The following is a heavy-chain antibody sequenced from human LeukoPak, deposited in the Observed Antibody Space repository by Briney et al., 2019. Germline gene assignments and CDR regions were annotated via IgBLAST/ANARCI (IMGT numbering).Heavy chain of an antibody. Sequence: SETLSLTCIVSGDSNSSINNYWTWIRQPPGTGLEWIGYIFYSGDTYYNPYLKSRVSILLDKSKNQFSLRLTSVTAADTAVYYCARDKRVKAGNSWLHYGMDVWGQGTTVTVSS. CDR1: GDSNSSINNY. CDR2: IFYSGDT. J-gene: IGHJ6*02. D-gene: IGHD2-15*01. CDR3: ARDKRVKAGNSWLHYGMDV. V-gene: IGHV4-30-4*01.